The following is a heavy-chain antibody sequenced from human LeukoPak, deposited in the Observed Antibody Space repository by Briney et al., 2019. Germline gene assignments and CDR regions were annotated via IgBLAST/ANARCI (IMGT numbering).Heavy chain of an antibody. V-gene: IGHV1-2*02. CDR2: FNPNSGGT. CDR1: GYTFTGYY. Sequence: ASVKVSCKASGYTFTGYYIHWVRQAPGQGLEWMGWFNPNSGGTNYARKFQGRVTMTRDTSISTAYMELSRLRSDDTAVYYCARVPIAARPGTTFDPWGQGTLVTVSS. D-gene: IGHD6-6*01. J-gene: IGHJ5*02. CDR3: ARVPIAARPGTTFDP.